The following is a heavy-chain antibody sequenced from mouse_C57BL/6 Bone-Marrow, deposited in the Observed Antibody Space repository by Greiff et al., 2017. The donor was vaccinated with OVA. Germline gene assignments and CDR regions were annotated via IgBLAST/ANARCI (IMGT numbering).Heavy chain of an antibody. CDR1: GFSLTSYG. CDR3: AKYFDV. J-gene: IGHJ1*03. CDR2: IWRGGST. V-gene: IGHV2-5*01. Sequence: VQLKESGPGLVQPSQSLSITCTVSGFSLTSYGVHWVRQSPGKGLEWLGVIWRGGSTDYNAAFVSRLSITKNNSKSQVFFKMNSLQADDTAIYYCAKYFDVWGTGTTVTVSS.